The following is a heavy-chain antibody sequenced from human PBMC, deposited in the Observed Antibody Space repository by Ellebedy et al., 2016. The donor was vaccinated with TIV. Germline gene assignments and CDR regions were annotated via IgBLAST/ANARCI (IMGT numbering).Heavy chain of an antibody. V-gene: IGHV3-30*09. CDR3: VTEREGWLKFGNLS. Sequence: GESLKISCAASGFTFTIFAVHWVRQAPDKGLEWVALISSAGTERFYSDSVKGRFAISRDNSKNTVYLQMNSLGDDDTAVYYCVTEREGWLKFGNLSWGQGALVTVSS. CDR2: ISSAGTER. J-gene: IGHJ5*02. D-gene: IGHD5-24*01. CDR1: GFTFTIFA.